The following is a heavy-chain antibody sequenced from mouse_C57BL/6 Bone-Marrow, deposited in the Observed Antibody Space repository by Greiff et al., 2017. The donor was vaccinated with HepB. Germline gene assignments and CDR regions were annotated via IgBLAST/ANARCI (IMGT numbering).Heavy chain of an antibody. J-gene: IGHJ2*01. CDR3: ARGAELRLPFDY. CDR2: INPSNGGT. V-gene: IGHV1-53*01. CDR1: GYTFTSYW. D-gene: IGHD3-2*02. Sequence: VQLQQPGTELVKPGASVKLSCKASGYTFTSYWMHWVKQRPGQGLEWIGNINPSNGGTNYNEKFKSKATLTVDKSSSTAYMQLSSLTSEDSAVYDCARGAELRLPFDYWGQGTTLTVSS.